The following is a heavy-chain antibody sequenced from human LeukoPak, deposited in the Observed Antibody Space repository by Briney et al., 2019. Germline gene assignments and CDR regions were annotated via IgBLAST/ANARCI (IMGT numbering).Heavy chain of an antibody. Sequence: SETLSLTCAVYGGSFSGYYWSWIRQPPGKGLEWIGEINHSGSTNYNPSLKNRVTISVDTSKNQFSLKLSSVTAADTAVYYCARLAPAVVVPAAIPDPNWFDPWGQGTLVTVSS. CDR3: ARLAPAVVVPAAIPDPNWFDP. D-gene: IGHD2-2*02. CDR2: INHSGST. CDR1: GGSFSGYY. J-gene: IGHJ5*02. V-gene: IGHV4-34*01.